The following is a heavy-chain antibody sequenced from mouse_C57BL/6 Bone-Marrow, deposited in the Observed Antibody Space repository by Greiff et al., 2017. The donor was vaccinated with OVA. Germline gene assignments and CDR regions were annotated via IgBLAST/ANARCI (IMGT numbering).Heavy chain of an antibody. J-gene: IGHJ2*01. V-gene: IGHV5-4*01. CDR1: GFTFSSYA. Sequence: EVKVVESGGGLVKPGGSLKLSCAASGFTFSSYAMSWVRQTPEKRLEWVATISDGGSYTYYPDNVKGRFTISRDNAKNNLYLQMSHLKSEDTAMYYCARDWGGDYWGQGTTLTVSS. CDR2: ISDGGSYT. CDR3: ARDWGGDY.